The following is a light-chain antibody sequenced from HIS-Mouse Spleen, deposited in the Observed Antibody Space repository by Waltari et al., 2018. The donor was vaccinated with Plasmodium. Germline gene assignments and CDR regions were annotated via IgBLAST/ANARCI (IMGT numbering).Light chain of an antibody. J-gene: IGLJ2*01. CDR1: ALPKQY. V-gene: IGLV3-25*03. CDR3: QSADSSGTYRV. CDR2: KDR. Sequence: SYELTQPPSVSVSPGPTARITCPGAALPKQYAYWYPQKPGQAPVPVIDKDRERPSGIPERFSGSSSGTTVTLTISGVQAEDEADYYCQSADSSGTYRVFGGGTKLTVL.